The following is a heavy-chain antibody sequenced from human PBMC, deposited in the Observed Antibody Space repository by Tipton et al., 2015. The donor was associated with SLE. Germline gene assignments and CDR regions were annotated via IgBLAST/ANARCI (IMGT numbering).Heavy chain of an antibody. J-gene: IGHJ6*02. D-gene: IGHD2-15*01. CDR1: GFTFSSYA. CDR2: ISYDGSNK. V-gene: IGHV3-30*04. CDR3: ARDLGSFYGMDV. Sequence: SLRLSCAASGFTFSSYAMHWVRQAPGKGLEWVAVISYDGSNKYYADSVKGRFTISRDNPKNTLYLQMNSLRAEDTAVYYCARDLGSFYGMDVWGQGTTVTVSS.